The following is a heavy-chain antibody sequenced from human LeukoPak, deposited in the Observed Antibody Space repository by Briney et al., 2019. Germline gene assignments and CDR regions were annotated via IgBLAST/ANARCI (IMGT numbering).Heavy chain of an antibody. CDR1: GGSISSSSYY. Sequence: SETLSLTCTVSGGSISSSSYYWGWIRQPPGKGLEWIGSIYYSGGTYYNPSLKSRVTISVDTSKNQFSLKLSSVTAADTAVYYCARATAAEIVVVINWGQGTLVTVSS. V-gene: IGHV4-39*07. CDR3: ARATAAEIVVVIN. CDR2: IYYSGGT. D-gene: IGHD3-22*01. J-gene: IGHJ4*02.